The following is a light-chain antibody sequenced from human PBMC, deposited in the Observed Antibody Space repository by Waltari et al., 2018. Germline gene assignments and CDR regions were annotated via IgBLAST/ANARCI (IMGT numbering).Light chain of an antibody. V-gene: IGLV3-21*02. CDR3: QVWDGTTDHPYVV. Sequence: SYVLTQPPPPSAAPGQTSSTTCGGCSLGDRGAHCYQQKPGQAPLLVIYDESDRPSGIPDRFSGSKSGTTATLTISGVEAGDEAEYYCQVWDGTTDHPYVVFGGGTKLTVL. CDR2: DES. CDR1: SLGDRG. J-gene: IGLJ2*01.